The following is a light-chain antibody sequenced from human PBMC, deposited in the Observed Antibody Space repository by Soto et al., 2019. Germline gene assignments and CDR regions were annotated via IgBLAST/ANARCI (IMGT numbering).Light chain of an antibody. CDR2: DDS. J-gene: IGLJ2*01. CDR1: NIGSKS. V-gene: IGLV3-21*02. Sequence: SYELTQPPSVSVAPGQTARITCGGSNIGSKSGHWYQQKPGQAPVLVVYDDSDRPSGIPERFSGSNSGNTATLTISRVEAGDEADYYCQVWGTSSDHVVFGGGTKLTVL. CDR3: QVWGTSSDHVV.